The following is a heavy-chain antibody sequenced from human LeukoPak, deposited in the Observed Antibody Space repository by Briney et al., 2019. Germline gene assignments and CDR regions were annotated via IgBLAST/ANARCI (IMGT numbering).Heavy chain of an antibody. D-gene: IGHD6-19*01. CDR2: ISYDGSSK. CDR1: GFTFSTFG. V-gene: IGHV3-30*18. J-gene: IGHJ4*02. CDR3: AKDRGAVTDYFDY. Sequence: GGSLRLSCAASGFTFSTFGMHWVRQAPGKGLEWVAVISYDGSSKYYADSVKGRFTISRDNSKNTLYLQMNSLRAEDTAVYYCAKDRGAVTDYFDYWGQGTLVTVSS.